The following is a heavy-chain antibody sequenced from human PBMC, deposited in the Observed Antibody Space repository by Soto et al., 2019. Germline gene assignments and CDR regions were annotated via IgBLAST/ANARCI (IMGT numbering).Heavy chain of an antibody. CDR1: GFTFSSYA. V-gene: IGHV3-30-3*01. CDR2: ISYDGSNK. Sequence: PGGSLRLSCAASGFTFSSYAMHWVRQAPGKGLEWVAVISYDGSNKYYADSVKGRFTISRDNSKNTLYLQMNSLRAEDTAVYYCARHSSSWTTYGMDVWGQGTTVTVSS. D-gene: IGHD6-13*01. J-gene: IGHJ6*02. CDR3: ARHSSSWTTYGMDV.